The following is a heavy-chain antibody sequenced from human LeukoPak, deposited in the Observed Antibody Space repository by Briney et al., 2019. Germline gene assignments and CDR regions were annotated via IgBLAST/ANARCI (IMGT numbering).Heavy chain of an antibody. V-gene: IGHV7-4-1*02. CDR3: ARVRGNYDSSGYYPIDY. CDR1: GYTFTSYA. Sequence: ASVKVSCKASGYTFTSYAMNWVRQAPGQGLEWMGWINTNTGNPTYAQGFTGRFVFSLDTSVSTAYLQISSLKAEDTAVYYCARVRGNYDSSGYYPIDYWGQGTLVTVSS. J-gene: IGHJ4*02. CDR2: INTNTGNP. D-gene: IGHD3-22*01.